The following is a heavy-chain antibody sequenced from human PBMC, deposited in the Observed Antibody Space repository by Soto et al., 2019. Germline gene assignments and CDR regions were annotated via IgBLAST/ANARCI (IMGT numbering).Heavy chain of an antibody. CDR3: ARDRGNYDFWSGYYTRPADYYYYYMDV. J-gene: IGHJ6*03. Sequence: GASVKVSCKASGYTFTSYGISWVRQAPGQGLERMGWISAYNGNTNYAQKLQGRVTMTTDTSTSTAYMELRSLRSDDTAVYYCARDRGNYDFWSGYYTRPADYYYYYMDVWGKGTTVTVSS. V-gene: IGHV1-18*01. D-gene: IGHD3-3*01. CDR1: GYTFTSYG. CDR2: ISAYNGNT.